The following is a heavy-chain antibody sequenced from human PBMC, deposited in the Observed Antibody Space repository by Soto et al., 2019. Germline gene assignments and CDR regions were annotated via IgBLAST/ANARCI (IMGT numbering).Heavy chain of an antibody. CDR3: AKGGYYSLFDI. CDR1: GFPFSSYA. J-gene: IGHJ3*02. V-gene: IGHV3-23*01. CDR2: ISGSGGRT. Sequence: GASVKVSCVASGFPFSSYAMSWVRQTPGKGLEWVSGISGSGGRTYYADSVKGRFTISRDNSNNTLSLQMHILRVEDTAVYFCAKGGYYSLFDIWGQGTVVTVSS. D-gene: IGHD3-16*01.